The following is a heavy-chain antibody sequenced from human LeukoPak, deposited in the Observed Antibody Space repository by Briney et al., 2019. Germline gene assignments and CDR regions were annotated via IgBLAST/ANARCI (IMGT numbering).Heavy chain of an antibody. Sequence: ASVKVSCKASGYTFTSYGINWVRQAPGQGLEWMGWISAYNGNTNYAQKLQGRVTVTTDTSTSTAYMELRSLRSDDTAVYYCARGPRSMIVLVTASYFDYWGQGTLVTVSS. D-gene: IGHD3-22*01. CDR1: GYTFTSYG. CDR2: ISAYNGNT. CDR3: ARGPRSMIVLVTASYFDY. V-gene: IGHV1-18*01. J-gene: IGHJ4*02.